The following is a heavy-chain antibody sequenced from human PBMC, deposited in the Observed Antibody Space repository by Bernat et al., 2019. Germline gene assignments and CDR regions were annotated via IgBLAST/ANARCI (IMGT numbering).Heavy chain of an antibody. CDR3: ARGYYDYVWGSYSNYFDY. J-gene: IGHJ4*02. CDR1: GFTVSSNY. V-gene: IGHV3-66*01. D-gene: IGHD3-16*01. CDR2: IYSVGRT. Sequence: ELQLVESGGGLVQPVVSLRFSCAASGFTVSSNYMSWVRQAPGKGLEWVPVIYSVGRTYYADYVKSRVNISRDNSKTTRYLQMNSLRAEDTAVYYCARGYYDYVWGSYSNYFDYWGQGTLVTVSS.